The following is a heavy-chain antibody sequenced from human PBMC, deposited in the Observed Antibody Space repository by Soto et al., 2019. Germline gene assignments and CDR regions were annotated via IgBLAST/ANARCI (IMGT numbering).Heavy chain of an antibody. CDR2: SSNSGSFT. CDR3: VRSGDNYNLLDS. Sequence: TGGSLRLSCAASGFTLRDHYMSWIRQAPGKGLEWIGYSSNSGSFTRYADSVKGRFSIYRDNAKNSLYLQINSLRGDDTAIYYCVRSGDNYNLLDSWGQGTPVTVSS. J-gene: IGHJ4*02. CDR1: GFTLRDHY. D-gene: IGHD1-1*01. V-gene: IGHV3-11*06.